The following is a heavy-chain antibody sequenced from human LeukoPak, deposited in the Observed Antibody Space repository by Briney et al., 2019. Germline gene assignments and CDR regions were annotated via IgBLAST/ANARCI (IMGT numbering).Heavy chain of an antibody. CDR3: ARPQQSDSSGYYTDAFDI. V-gene: IGHV4-39*01. J-gene: IGHJ3*02. CDR1: GGSISSSSYY. CDR2: IYYSGST. D-gene: IGHD3-22*01. Sequence: SETLSLTCTVSGGSISSSSYYWGWIRQPPGKGLEWIGSIYYSGSTYYNPSLKSRVTISVDTSKNQSSLKLSSVTAADTAVYYCARPQQSDSSGYYTDAFDIWGQGTMVTVSS.